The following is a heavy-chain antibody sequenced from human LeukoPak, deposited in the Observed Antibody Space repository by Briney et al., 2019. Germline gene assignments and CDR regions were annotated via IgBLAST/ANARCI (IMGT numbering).Heavy chain of an antibody. Sequence: GGSLRLSCAASGFTFSSYGMHWVRQAPGKGLEWVSAISGSGGSTYYADSVKGRFTISRDNSKNTLYLQMNSLRAEDTAVYYCAKGDYGDFYFDYWGQGTLVTVSS. V-gene: IGHV3-23*01. CDR1: GFTFSSYG. D-gene: IGHD4-17*01. CDR3: AKGDYGDFYFDY. CDR2: ISGSGGST. J-gene: IGHJ4*02.